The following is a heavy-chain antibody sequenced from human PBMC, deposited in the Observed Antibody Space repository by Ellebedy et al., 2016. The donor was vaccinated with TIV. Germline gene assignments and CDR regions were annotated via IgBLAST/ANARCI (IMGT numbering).Heavy chain of an antibody. J-gene: IGHJ4*02. V-gene: IGHV3-23*01. CDR3: VKEGLWFGELPDD. CDR1: GFTFSNYA. Sequence: GESLKISCAASGFTFSNYAVSWVRQAPGKGLEWVSGISGSDNKTYYADSVKGRFTISRDNSNKTLFLQMNSLRAEDTAVYYCVKEGLWFGELPDDWGQGTLVTVSS. CDR2: ISGSDNKT. D-gene: IGHD3-10*01.